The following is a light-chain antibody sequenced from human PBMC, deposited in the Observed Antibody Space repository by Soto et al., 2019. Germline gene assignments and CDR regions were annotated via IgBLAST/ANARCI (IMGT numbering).Light chain of an antibody. CDR2: GTS. V-gene: IGKV3-20*01. Sequence: EIVLTQSPGTLSLSPGERATLSCRASQSVSSSYLAWYQQKPGQAPRLLIFGTSRRATGIPDRFSGSGSGTDVTLTISTLEPEDSAVYYCQQYVRSPRTFGQGTKVEIK. CDR1: QSVSSSY. CDR3: QQYVRSPRT. J-gene: IGKJ1*01.